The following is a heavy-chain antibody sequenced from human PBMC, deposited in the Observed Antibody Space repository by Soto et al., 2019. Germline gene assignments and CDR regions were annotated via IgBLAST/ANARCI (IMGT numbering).Heavy chain of an antibody. Sequence: PGGSLRLSCVASGFTFSSSWMSWVRQAPGKGLEWVANIKQDGSQRYYVDSVKGRFTISRDNAMNSLYLQMNSLRAEDTAMYYCARGFSSSPNWFDPWGQGTLVTVSS. V-gene: IGHV3-7*03. CDR2: IKQDGSQR. CDR1: GFTFSSSW. J-gene: IGHJ5*02. D-gene: IGHD6-6*01. CDR3: ARGFSSSPNWFDP.